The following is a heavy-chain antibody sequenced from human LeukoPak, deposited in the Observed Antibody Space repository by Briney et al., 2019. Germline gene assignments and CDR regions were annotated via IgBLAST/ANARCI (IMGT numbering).Heavy chain of an antibody. Sequence: ASVKVSCKASGYTFTGYYMHWVRQAPGQGLEWMGWINPNSGGTNYAQKFQGRVTMTRNTSISTAYMELSSLRSEDTAVYYCARGGSSSWSIYYYYYGMDVWGQGTTVTVSS. V-gene: IGHV1-2*02. CDR3: ARGGSSSWSIYYYYYGMDV. CDR2: INPNSGGT. J-gene: IGHJ6*02. D-gene: IGHD6-13*01. CDR1: GYTFTGYY.